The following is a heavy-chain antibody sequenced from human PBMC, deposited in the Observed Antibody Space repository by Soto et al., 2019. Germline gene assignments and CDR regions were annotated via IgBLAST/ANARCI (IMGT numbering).Heavy chain of an antibody. V-gene: IGHV4-61*01. Sequence: SETLSLTCTVSGGSVSGGSYFWSWVRQPPGKGLEWIGYFYYSGSTKYNPSLKSRVTILEDTSKNQFSLKLNSVTAADTAVYYCAREGRMGTFDYWGQGALGTVSS. J-gene: IGHJ4*02. CDR1: GGSVSGGSYF. D-gene: IGHD1-1*01. CDR3: AREGRMGTFDY. CDR2: FYYSGST.